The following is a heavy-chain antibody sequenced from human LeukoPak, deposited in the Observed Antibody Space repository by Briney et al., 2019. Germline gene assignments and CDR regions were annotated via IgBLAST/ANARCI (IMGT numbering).Heavy chain of an antibody. V-gene: IGHV1-18*04. Sequence: ASVTVSCKASGYTFTSYGISWVRQAPGQGLEWMGWISAYNGNTNYAQKLQGRVTMTTDTSTSIAYMELRSLRSDDTAVYYCARHRGNWLRFPLRENWFDPWGQGTLVTVSS. D-gene: IGHD5-12*01. CDR1: GYTFTSYG. CDR3: ARHRGNWLRFPLRENWFDP. CDR2: ISAYNGNT. J-gene: IGHJ5*02.